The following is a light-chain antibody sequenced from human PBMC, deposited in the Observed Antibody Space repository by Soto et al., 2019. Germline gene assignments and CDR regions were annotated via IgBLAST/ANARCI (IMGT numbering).Light chain of an antibody. CDR2: DTS. CDR1: QTISSY. Sequence: IVLTQTPATLSLSSGARATLSWRASQTISSYLAWYQHKPGQAPRLLIYDTSNRATGIPARFSGSGSGTEFTLTISSLEPEDFEVYYCHQRSNWPLTFGGGTKVDIK. CDR3: HQRSNWPLT. J-gene: IGKJ4*01. V-gene: IGKV3-11*01.